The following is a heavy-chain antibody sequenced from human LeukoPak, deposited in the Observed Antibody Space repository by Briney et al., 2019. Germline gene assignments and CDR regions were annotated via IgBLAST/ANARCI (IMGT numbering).Heavy chain of an antibody. CDR3: ARGLAVAALEYFQH. D-gene: IGHD6-19*01. J-gene: IGHJ1*01. V-gene: IGHV1-69*01. CDR1: GGTFSSYA. Sequence: SVKLSCKASGGTFSSYAISWVRQAPGQGLEWMGGIIPIFGTANYAQKFQGRVTITADESTSTAYMELSSLRSEDTAVYYCARGLAVAALEYFQHWGQGTLVTVSS. CDR2: IIPIFGTA.